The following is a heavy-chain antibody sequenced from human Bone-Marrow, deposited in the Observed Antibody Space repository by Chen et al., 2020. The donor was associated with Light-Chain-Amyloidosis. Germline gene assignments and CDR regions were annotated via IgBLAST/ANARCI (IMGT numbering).Heavy chain of an antibody. CDR3: TRGDCTSTSCFLDF. D-gene: IGHD2-2*01. J-gene: IGHJ4*02. CDR2: IKSDGSAT. CDR1: GFTFNDYG. Sequence: EVQLVESGGGLVQPGGSLRLSCAASGFTFNDYGMHWGRQVPGKGLVWVARIKSDGSATNDADSVKGRFTVSRDNAKNTLYLQMKSLRAEDTAVYYCTRGDCTSTSCFLDFWGQGTLVTVSS. V-gene: IGHV3-74*01.